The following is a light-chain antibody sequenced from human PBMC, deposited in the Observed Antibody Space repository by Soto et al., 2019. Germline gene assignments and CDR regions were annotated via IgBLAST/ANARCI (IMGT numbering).Light chain of an antibody. CDR2: GAS. J-gene: IGKJ2*01. CDR3: QQYGSSPAYT. V-gene: IGKV3-20*01. CDR1: QSVSSSY. Sequence: EIVLTQSPVTLSLSPGERATLSCRASQSVSSSYLAWYQQKPGQAPRLLIYGASSRATGIPDRFSGSGSGTDFTLTISRLEPEDFAVYYCQQYGSSPAYTFGQGTKVDIK.